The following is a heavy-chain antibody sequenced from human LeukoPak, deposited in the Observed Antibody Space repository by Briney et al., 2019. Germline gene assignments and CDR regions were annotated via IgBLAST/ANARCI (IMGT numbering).Heavy chain of an antibody. CDR1: GGSISSSSYY. D-gene: IGHD1-26*01. J-gene: IGHJ6*03. CDR3: ARLFGGSYPPYYYYYYMDV. Sequence: SETLSLTCTVSGGSISSSSYYWGWIRQPPGKGLEWIGSIYYSGSTYYNPSLKSRVTISVDTSKNQFSLKLSSVTAADTAVYYCARLFGGSYPPYYYYYYMDVWGKGTTVTVSS. CDR2: IYYSGST. V-gene: IGHV4-39*07.